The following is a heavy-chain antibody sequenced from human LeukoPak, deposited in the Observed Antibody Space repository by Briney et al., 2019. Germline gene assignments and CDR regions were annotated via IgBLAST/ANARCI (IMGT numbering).Heavy chain of an antibody. V-gene: IGHV1-2*02. CDR1: GYSFTGHY. D-gene: IGHD1-26*01. J-gene: IGHJ3*02. CDR2: INPNSGGT. CDR3: GGDELVGARIYAFDS. Sequence: ASVNVSCKASGYSFTGHYMHWVRKAHGQGLELMGCINPNSGGTNYAKQSQGRVTMTRDTSTSKAFMEQRSSRTDDAAVYYCGGDELVGARIYAFDSWGQGTMVSDCS.